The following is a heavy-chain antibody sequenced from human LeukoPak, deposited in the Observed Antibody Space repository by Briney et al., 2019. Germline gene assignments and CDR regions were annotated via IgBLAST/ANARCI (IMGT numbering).Heavy chain of an antibody. CDR2: IYTSGST. D-gene: IGHD2-2*01. Sequence: PSETLSLTCTVSGGSISSSSYYWGWIRQPAGKGLEWIGRIYTSGSTNYNPSLKSRVTISVDTSKNQFSLKLSFVTAADTAVYYCAREGSVVVVPAAIEAMNWFDPWGQGTLVTVSS. CDR1: GGSISSSSYY. J-gene: IGHJ5*02. V-gene: IGHV4-61*02. CDR3: AREGSVVVVPAAIEAMNWFDP.